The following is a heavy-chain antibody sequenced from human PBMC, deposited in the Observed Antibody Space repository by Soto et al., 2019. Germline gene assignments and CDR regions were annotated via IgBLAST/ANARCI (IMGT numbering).Heavy chain of an antibody. Sequence: ASVKVSCKASGYTFTSYDINWVRQATGQGLEWMGWMNPNSGNTGYAQKFQGRVTMTRNTSISTAYMELSSLRSEDTAVYYCARGQGKQLATYYYYGMDVWGQGTTVTVSS. CDR3: ARGQGKQLATYYYYGMDV. V-gene: IGHV1-8*01. CDR1: GYTFTSYD. CDR2: MNPNSGNT. D-gene: IGHD6-13*01. J-gene: IGHJ6*02.